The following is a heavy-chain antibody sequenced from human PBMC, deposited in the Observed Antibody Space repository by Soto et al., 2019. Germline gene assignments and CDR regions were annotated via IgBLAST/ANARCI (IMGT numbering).Heavy chain of an antibody. CDR1: GYPFTDSA. CDR3: AKGSRMWTPDY. Sequence: ASVKVSCKASGYPFTDSAIHWVRQAPGQSLELLGWIAPGNGNTKYSQKFQGRVTITRDTSATTAYMELSSLRSEGTAVYYCAKGSRMWTPDYWGEGTLVTVSS. CDR2: IAPGNGNT. J-gene: IGHJ4*02. V-gene: IGHV1-3*01. D-gene: IGHD2-21*01.